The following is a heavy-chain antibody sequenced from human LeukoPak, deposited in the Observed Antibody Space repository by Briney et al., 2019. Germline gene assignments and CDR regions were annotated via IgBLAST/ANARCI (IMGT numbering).Heavy chain of an antibody. J-gene: IGHJ4*02. D-gene: IGHD3-10*01. Sequence: GAPVKVSCKASGYTFTSYGISWVRQAPGQGLEWMGWISAYNGNTNYAQKLQGRVTMTTDTSTSTAYMELRSLRSDDTAVYYCARVGPKGPNRYYYGSGSSDFDYWGQGTLVTVSS. V-gene: IGHV1-18*01. CDR3: ARVGPKGPNRYYYGSGSSDFDY. CDR1: GYTFTSYG. CDR2: ISAYNGNT.